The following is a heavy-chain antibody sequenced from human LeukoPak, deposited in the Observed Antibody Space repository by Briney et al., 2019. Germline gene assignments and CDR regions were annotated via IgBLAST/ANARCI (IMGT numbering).Heavy chain of an antibody. CDR1: GFTFSRYW. D-gene: IGHD3-9*01. CDR3: AREGTYYDILTGYSPDY. V-gene: IGHV3-74*01. Sequence: GSLSLSCAASGFTFSRYWMHWVRQAPGKGLVWVSHINSDGSTTSYADSVKGRFTISRDNAKNTLYLQMNSLRAEDTAVYYCAREGTYYDILTGYSPDYWGQGTLVTVSS. J-gene: IGHJ4*02. CDR2: INSDGSTT.